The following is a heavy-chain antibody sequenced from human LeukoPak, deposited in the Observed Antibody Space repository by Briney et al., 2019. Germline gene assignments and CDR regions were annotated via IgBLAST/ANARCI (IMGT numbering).Heavy chain of an antibody. Sequence: GGSLRLSCTVSGFTVSSNSMSWVRQAPGKGLECVSFIYSDNTHYSDSVKGRFTISRDNSKNTLYLQMNSLRAEDTAVYYCAKDRMVRGVIDYWGQGTLVTVSS. J-gene: IGHJ4*02. CDR2: IYSDNT. CDR1: GFTVSSNS. D-gene: IGHD3-10*01. CDR3: AKDRMVRGVIDY. V-gene: IGHV3-53*01.